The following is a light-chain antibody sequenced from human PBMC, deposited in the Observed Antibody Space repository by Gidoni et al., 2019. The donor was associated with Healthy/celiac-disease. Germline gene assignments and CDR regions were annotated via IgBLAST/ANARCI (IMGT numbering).Light chain of an antibody. Sequence: DILMTQSPSTLSASVGERVTITCQASQDISNYLNWYQQKPGKAPKLLIYGASNLETGVPSRFSGSGSGTDFTFTISRLQPEDFAAYYCQQYDSLPPTFGEGTKMEIK. CDR2: GAS. CDR3: QQYDSLPPT. CDR1: QDISNY. V-gene: IGKV1-33*01. J-gene: IGKJ4*01.